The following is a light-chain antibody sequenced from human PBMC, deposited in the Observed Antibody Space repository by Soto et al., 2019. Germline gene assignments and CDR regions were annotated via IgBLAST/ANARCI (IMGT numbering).Light chain of an antibody. CDR1: QSVTSN. J-gene: IGKJ1*01. Sequence: EVVMTQSPATLSVSPGERVTLSCRASQSVTSNLAWYQQKPGQAPSLLIYDASSRATGIPARFSGSGSGTEFTLTISSLQSEDFAVYYCQQYNNWPRTFGQGTKVEI. V-gene: IGKV3-15*01. CDR3: QQYNNWPRT. CDR2: DAS.